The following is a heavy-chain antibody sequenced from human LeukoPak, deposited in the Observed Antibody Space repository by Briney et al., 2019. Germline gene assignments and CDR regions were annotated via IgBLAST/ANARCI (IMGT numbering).Heavy chain of an antibody. V-gene: IGHV1-46*01. CDR1: GYTFTSYY. J-gene: IGHJ4*02. CDR2: INPSGGST. Sequence: ASVKVSCKASGYTFTSYYMHWVRQAPGQGLEWMGTINPSGGSTNYAQRFQGRVTMTRDTSTSTVYMELSNLRSEDTAVYYCARSQDYYDRFDCWGRGTLVTVSS. CDR3: ARSQDYYDRFDC. D-gene: IGHD3-22*01.